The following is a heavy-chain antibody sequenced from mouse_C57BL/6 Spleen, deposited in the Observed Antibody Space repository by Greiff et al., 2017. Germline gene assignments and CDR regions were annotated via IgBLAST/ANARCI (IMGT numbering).Heavy chain of an antibody. Sequence: EVQVVESGGDLVKPGGSLKLSCAASGFTFSSYGMSWVRQTPDKRLEWVATISSGGSYTYYPDSVKGRFTISRDNAKNTLYLQMSSLKAEDTAVYYCARHYYGSSYYFDYWGQGTTLTVSS. CDR3: ARHYYGSSYYFDY. CDR2: ISSGGSYT. CDR1: GFTFSSYG. J-gene: IGHJ2*01. D-gene: IGHD1-1*01. V-gene: IGHV5-6*01.